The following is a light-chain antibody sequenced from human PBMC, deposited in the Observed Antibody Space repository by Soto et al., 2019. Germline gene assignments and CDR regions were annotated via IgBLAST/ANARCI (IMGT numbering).Light chain of an antibody. V-gene: IGLV8-61*01. CDR1: SGSVSTSNY. Sequence: QTVVTQEPSLSVSPGGTVTLTCGLSSGSVSTSNYPSWYQQTPGQAPRTLVYSTNSRSSGVPDRFSGSILGNNAALTITGAQADDESDYYCVLYMGSGISLFGGGTKVTVL. J-gene: IGLJ3*02. CDR2: STN. CDR3: VLYMGSGISL.